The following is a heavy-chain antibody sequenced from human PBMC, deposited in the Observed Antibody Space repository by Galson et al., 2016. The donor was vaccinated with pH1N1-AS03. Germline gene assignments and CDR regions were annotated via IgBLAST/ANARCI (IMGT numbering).Heavy chain of an antibody. V-gene: IGHV3-23*01. Sequence: SLRLSCAGSRFIFSEFQMSWVRQAPGKGLEWVSTYGGSDEKTYYADSVKGRFTISKDSSKNTLYLQMNTLRAEDTALYYCTTVAGTYYNGAFWGQGSQVTVSS. D-gene: IGHD3-10*01. J-gene: IGHJ1*01. CDR2: YGGSDEKT. CDR1: RFIFSEFQ. CDR3: TTVAGTYYNGAF.